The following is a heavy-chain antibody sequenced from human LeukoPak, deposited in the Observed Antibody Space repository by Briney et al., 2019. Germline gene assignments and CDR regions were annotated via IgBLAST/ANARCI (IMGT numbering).Heavy chain of an antibody. D-gene: IGHD3-16*01. CDR3: ESDASCACDAFNI. J-gene: IGHJ3*02. Sequence: GASVNVSCKASGYTFTSYGLSWVRQAPGQGLEWMGWISAYNGNTNYAQKLQGRVTMTTDTSTSTAYMELRSLRSDDTAVYYCESDASCACDAFNIWGQGTMVTVSS. CDR1: GYTFTSYG. CDR2: ISAYNGNT. V-gene: IGHV1-18*01.